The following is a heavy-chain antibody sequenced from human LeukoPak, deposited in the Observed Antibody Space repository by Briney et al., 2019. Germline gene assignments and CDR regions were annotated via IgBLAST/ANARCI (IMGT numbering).Heavy chain of an antibody. CDR3: AGMRRETEGLDYVDY. J-gene: IGHJ4*02. CDR1: GGSISSYY. Sequence: PSETLSLTCTVSGGSISSYYWSWIRQPPGKGPEWIGYIYYSGSTNYNPSLKSRVTISVDTSKNQFTLKLSSVTAADTAVYYCAGMRRETEGLDYVDYWGQGTLVTVSS. V-gene: IGHV4-59*01. D-gene: IGHD3-16*01. CDR2: IYYSGST.